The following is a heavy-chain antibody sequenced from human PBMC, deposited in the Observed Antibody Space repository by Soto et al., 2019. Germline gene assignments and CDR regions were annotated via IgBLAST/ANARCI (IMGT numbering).Heavy chain of an antibody. CDR1: GFTFSSYS. Sequence: QSGGSLRLSCAASGFTFSSYSMNWVRQAPGKGLEWVSYISSSSTTIYYADSVKGRFTISRDNAKNSLYLQMNSLRAEDTAVYYCARDRNYCSSTTCYRFVDYWGQGTLVTVSS. CDR3: ARDRNYCSSTTCYRFVDY. V-gene: IGHV3-48*01. J-gene: IGHJ4*02. CDR2: ISSSSTTI. D-gene: IGHD2-2*02.